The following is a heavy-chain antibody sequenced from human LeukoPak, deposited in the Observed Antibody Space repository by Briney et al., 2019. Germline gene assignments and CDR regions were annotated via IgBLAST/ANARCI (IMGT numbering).Heavy chain of an antibody. CDR1: GFTFSNYA. CDR3: AKWGDYDVLTGYYVSDY. CDR2: ITGSGGNT. D-gene: IGHD3-9*01. Sequence: GGSLRLSCAASGFTFSNYAMSWVRQAPGKGLEWVSAITGSGGNTYYADSVKGRFTISRDNSKNTVFLQMNSLRAEDTAVYYCAKWGDYDVLTGYYVSDYWGHGALVTVSS. J-gene: IGHJ4*01. V-gene: IGHV3-23*01.